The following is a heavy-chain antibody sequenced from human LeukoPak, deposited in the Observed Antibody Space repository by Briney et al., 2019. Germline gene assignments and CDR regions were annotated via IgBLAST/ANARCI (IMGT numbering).Heavy chain of an antibody. V-gene: IGHV1-18*01. CDR2: TSAYNGNT. J-gene: IGHJ4*02. D-gene: IGHD6-19*01. CDR3: ARDRRSTWAYSSGWYYFDY. Sequence: ASVKVSCKASGGTFTSYGISWVRQAPGQGLEWMGWTSAYNGNTNYAQKLQGRVTMTTDTSTSTAYMELRSLRSDDTAVYYCARDRRSTWAYSSGWYYFDYWGQGTLVTVSS. CDR1: GGTFTSYG.